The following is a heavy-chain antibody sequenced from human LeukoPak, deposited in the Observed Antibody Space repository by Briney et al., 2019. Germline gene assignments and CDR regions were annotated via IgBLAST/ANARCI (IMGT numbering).Heavy chain of an antibody. Sequence: GESLKISCKGSGYSFTSYWIGWVRPMPGKGLAWMGIIYPGDSDTRYSPSFQGQVTISADKSISTAYLQWSSLKASDTAMYYCASTTGTTLDAFDIWGQGTMVTVSS. V-gene: IGHV5-51*01. D-gene: IGHD1-1*01. CDR1: GYSFTSYW. CDR3: ASTTGTTLDAFDI. CDR2: IYPGDSDT. J-gene: IGHJ3*02.